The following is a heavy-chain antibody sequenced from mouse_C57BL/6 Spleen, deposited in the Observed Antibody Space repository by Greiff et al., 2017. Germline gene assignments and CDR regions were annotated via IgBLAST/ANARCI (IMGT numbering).Heavy chain of an antibody. D-gene: IGHD2-1*01. CDR1: GYTFTNYW. J-gene: IGHJ4*01. CDR3: ARGDGNYYAMDY. V-gene: IGHV1-63*01. Sequence: LQESGAELVRPGTSVKMSCKASGYTFTNYWIGWAKQRPGHGLEWIGDIYPGGGYTNYNEKFKGKATLTADKSSSTAYMQFSSLTSEDSAIYYCARGDGNYYAMDYWGQGTSVTVSS. CDR2: IYPGGGYT.